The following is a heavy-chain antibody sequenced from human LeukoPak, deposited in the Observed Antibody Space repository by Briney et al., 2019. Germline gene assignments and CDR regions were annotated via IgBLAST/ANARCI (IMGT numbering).Heavy chain of an antibody. D-gene: IGHD2-2*01. CDR2: FDPEDGET. V-gene: IGHV1-24*01. J-gene: IGHJ6*02. Sequence: ASVKVSCKVSGYTLTELSMHWVRQAPGKGLEWMGGFDPEDGETIYAQKFQGRVTMTGDTSTDTAYMELSSLRSEDTAVYYCASSEGYCSSTSCPIPDFYYYGMDVWGQGTTVTVSS. CDR1: GYTLTELS. CDR3: ASSEGYCSSTSCPIPDFYYYGMDV.